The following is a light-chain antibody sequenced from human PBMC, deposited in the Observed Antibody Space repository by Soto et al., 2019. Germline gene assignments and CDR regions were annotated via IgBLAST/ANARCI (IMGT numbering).Light chain of an antibody. V-gene: IGLV6-57*04. CDR2: EDK. CDR1: SGSIASNY. Sequence: NFMLTQPHSVSGSPGEAVTISCTRSSGSIASNYVQWYRLRPGSTPTTVIYEDKQRPSGVPDRFSGSIDRSSNSASLIISGLKAEDEADYYCQSYHSTIIWVFGGGTKLTVL. CDR3: QSYHSTIIWV. J-gene: IGLJ3*02.